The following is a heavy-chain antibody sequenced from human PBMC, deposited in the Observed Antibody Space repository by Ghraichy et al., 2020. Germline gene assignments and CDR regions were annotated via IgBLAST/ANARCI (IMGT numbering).Heavy chain of an antibody. CDR3: ARLDLTIFGVVINLFFDY. CDR1: GGSISSSSYY. D-gene: IGHD3-3*01. V-gene: IGHV4-39*01. Sequence: SETLSLTCTVSGGSISSSSYYWGWIRQPPGKGLEWIGSIYYSGSTYYNPSLKSRVTISVDTSKNQFSLKLSSVTAADTAVYYCARLDLTIFGVVINLFFDYWGQGTLVTVSS. CDR2: IYYSGST. J-gene: IGHJ4*02.